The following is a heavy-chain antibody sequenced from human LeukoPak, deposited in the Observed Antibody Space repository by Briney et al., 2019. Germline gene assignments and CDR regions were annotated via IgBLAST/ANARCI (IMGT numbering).Heavy chain of an antibody. CDR1: GFTFSSYG. Sequence: PGRSLRLSCAASGFTFSSYGMHWVRQAPGKGLEWVAVISYDGSNKYYADSVKGRFTISRDNSKNTLYLQMNSLRAEDTAVYYCAKDRAWTATFDYWGQGTLVAVSS. CDR3: AKDRAWTATFDY. J-gene: IGHJ4*02. D-gene: IGHD3/OR15-3a*01. CDR2: ISYDGSNK. V-gene: IGHV3-30*18.